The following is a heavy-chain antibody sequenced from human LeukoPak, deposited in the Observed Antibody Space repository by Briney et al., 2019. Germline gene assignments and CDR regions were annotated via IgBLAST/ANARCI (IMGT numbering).Heavy chain of an antibody. CDR3: ASGSSTLGSLLLYPYYLDY. D-gene: IGHD1-26*01. J-gene: IGHJ4*02. V-gene: IGHV1-2*02. CDR1: GYTFTGYF. CDR2: INPNNGAT. Sequence: ASVKVSCKASGYTFTGYFIHWVRQVPGQGLEWMGCINPNNGATNSVQKFQGRVTMTRDTSISTAYLEVTGLRSDDTAVYYCASGSSTLGSLLLYPYYLDYWGQGALVIVSS.